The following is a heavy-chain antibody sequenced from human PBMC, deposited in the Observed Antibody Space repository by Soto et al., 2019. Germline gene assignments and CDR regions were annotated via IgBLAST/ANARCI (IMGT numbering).Heavy chain of an antibody. CDR1: GFTFSSYG. J-gene: IGHJ4*02. CDR3: ARSVVLVAATPYPSPFDY. CDR2: IWYDGSNK. V-gene: IGHV3-33*01. Sequence: QVQLVESGGGVVQPGRSLRLSCAASGFTFSSYGMHWVRQAPGKGLEWVAVIWYDGSNKYYADSVKGRFTISRDNSKKTLYLQMNSLRAEDSGLYYGARSVVLVAATPYPSPFDYWGQGTLVTVSS. D-gene: IGHD2-15*01.